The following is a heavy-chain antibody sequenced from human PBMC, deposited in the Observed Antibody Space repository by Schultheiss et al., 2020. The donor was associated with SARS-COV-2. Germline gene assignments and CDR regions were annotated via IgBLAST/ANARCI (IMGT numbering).Heavy chain of an antibody. CDR3: VKDLGVAAAGNDAFDI. CDR1: GFTFSSYA. V-gene: IGHV3-64D*06. CDR2: ISSNGGST. J-gene: IGHJ3*02. D-gene: IGHD6-13*01. Sequence: GGSLRLSCSASGFTFSSYAMHWVRQAPGKGLEYVSAISSNGGSTYYADSVKGRFTISRDNSKITLYLQMSSLRAEDTAVYYCVKDLGVAAAGNDAFDIWGQGTMVTVSS.